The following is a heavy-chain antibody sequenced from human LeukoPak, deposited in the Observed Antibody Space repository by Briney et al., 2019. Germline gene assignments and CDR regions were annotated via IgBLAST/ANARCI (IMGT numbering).Heavy chain of an antibody. D-gene: IGHD2-2*01. CDR1: GFTLSSVA. V-gene: IGHV3-30-3*01. CDR3: ASGRGRYCSSTSCYAPDY. CDR2: TSYDGSNK. J-gene: IGHJ4*02. Sequence: PGRSLRPSCAASGFTLSSVAMHWVRQAPGKGLEWVAVTSYDGSNKYYADSVKGRFTISRDNSKNTLYLQMNSLRDEDTAVYYCASGRGRYCSSTSCYAPDYWGQGTLVTVSS.